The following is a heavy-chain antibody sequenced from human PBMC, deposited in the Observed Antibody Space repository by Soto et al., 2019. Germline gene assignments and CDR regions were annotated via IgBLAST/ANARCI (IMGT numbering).Heavy chain of an antibody. CDR1: GFTFSSYA. D-gene: IGHD6-19*01. CDR3: ARYSGWSHYYGMDV. CDR2: ISGYGDNT. Sequence: GGSLRLSCAASGFTFSSYAMSWVRQAPGRGLEWVATISGYGDNTYYADSVKGRFTISRDNSKNTLYLQMNSLRAEDTAVHYCARYSGWSHYYGMDVWGQGTTVTVSS. J-gene: IGHJ6*02. V-gene: IGHV3-23*01.